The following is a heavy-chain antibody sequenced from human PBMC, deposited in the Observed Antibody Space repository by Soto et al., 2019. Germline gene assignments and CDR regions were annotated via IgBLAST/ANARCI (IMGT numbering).Heavy chain of an antibody. J-gene: IGHJ5*02. Sequence: EVQLLASGGGLVQPGGSLRLSCAASGIIFNNYAMSWVRQAPGKGLEWVSVITDAGGRTYYAASAQGRFTISRDNSKNILYLQMHSLRAEDTAIYYCAKSVGTYGDNTERAERFDPWGQGTLVTVSS. CDR1: GIIFNNYA. V-gene: IGHV3-23*01. CDR3: AKSVGTYGDNTERAERFDP. CDR2: ITDAGGRT. D-gene: IGHD4-17*01.